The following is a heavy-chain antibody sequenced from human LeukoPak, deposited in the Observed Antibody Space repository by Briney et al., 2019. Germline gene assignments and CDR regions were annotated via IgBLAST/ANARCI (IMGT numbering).Heavy chain of an antibody. J-gene: IGHJ6*04. CDR1: GGTFSSYA. V-gene: IGHV1-69*06. CDR3: ANLGKSPDYYYYGMDV. Sequence: GASVKVSCKASGGTFSSYAISWVRQAPGQGLEWMGGIIPIFGTANYAQKFQGRVTITADKSTSTAYMELSSLRSEDTAVYYCANLGKSPDYYYYGMDVWAKGPRSPSPQ. CDR2: IIPIFGTA.